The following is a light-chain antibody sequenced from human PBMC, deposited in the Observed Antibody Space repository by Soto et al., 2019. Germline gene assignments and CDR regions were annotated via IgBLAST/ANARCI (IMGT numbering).Light chain of an antibody. Sequence: QSVLTQPASVSASPGQSITISCTGTSSDVGGYNYVSWYQQHPGKAPKLMIYDVSNRPSGVSNRFSGSKSGNTASLTISGLRAEDEADYYCSSYTSRNTYVFGTGTKVTVL. CDR3: SSYTSRNTYV. J-gene: IGLJ1*01. CDR1: SSDVGGYNY. V-gene: IGLV2-14*01. CDR2: DVS.